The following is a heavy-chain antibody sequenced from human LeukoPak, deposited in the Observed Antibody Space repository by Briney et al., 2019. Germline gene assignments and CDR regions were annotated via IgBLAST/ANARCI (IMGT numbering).Heavy chain of an antibody. CDR2: ISAYNGNT. Sequence: ASVKVSCKSSGYTFTSYGISWVRQAPGQGLEWMGWISAYNGNTNYAQKLQGRVTMTTDTSTSTAYMELSSLRSEDTAVYYCASPGGDGSAVAFDIWGQGTMVTVSS. J-gene: IGHJ3*02. CDR3: ASPGGDGSAVAFDI. V-gene: IGHV1-18*01. CDR1: GYTFTSYG. D-gene: IGHD2-21*02.